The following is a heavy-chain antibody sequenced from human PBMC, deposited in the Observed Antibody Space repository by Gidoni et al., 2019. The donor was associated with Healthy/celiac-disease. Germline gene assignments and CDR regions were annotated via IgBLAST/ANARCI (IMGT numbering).Heavy chain of an antibody. Sequence: QVQLQESGPGLVKPSETPSLTCTVSGGSISSYYWSWIRQPPGKGLEWIRYIYYSGSTNYNPSLKSRVTISVDTSKNQFSLKLSSVTAADTAVYYCARDGEYSYGPYWYFDLWGRGTLVTVSS. CDR3: ARDGEYSYGPYWYFDL. CDR1: GGSISSYY. V-gene: IGHV4-59*01. CDR2: IYYSGST. D-gene: IGHD5-18*01. J-gene: IGHJ2*01.